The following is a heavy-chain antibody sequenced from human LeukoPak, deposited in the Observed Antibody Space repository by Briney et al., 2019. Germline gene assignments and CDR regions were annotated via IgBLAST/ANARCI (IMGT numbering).Heavy chain of an antibody. CDR2: INPSGGST. V-gene: IGHV1-46*01. J-gene: IGHJ4*02. CDR1: GYTFTSYY. Sequence: ASVKVSCKASGYTFTSYYMHWVRQAPGQGLEWMGIINPSGGSTSYAQKFQGRVTMTRDTSTSTVYMELSSLRSEDTAVYYCAKPYSIAVAGTIRLPDDFDYWGQGTLVTVSS. D-gene: IGHD6-13*01. CDR3: AKPYSIAVAGTIRLPDDFDY.